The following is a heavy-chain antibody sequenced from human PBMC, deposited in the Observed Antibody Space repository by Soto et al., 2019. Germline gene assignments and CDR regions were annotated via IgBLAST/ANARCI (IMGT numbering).Heavy chain of an antibody. Sequence: SETLPLTCTVSGGSIITYYWSWIRQPPGKGLEWVGYIYNSGSTNYNPSLKSRVTISVDTSRKQFSLRLISVTAADTAVYYCARALPYSSTWSFDYWGQGSVVT. J-gene: IGHJ4*02. CDR3: ARALPYSSTWSFDY. D-gene: IGHD6-13*01. V-gene: IGHV4-59*01. CDR2: IYNSGST. CDR1: GGSIITYY.